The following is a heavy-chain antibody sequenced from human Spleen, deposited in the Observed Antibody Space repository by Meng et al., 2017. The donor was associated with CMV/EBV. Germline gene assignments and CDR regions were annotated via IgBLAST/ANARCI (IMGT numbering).Heavy chain of an antibody. D-gene: IGHD1-20*01. CDR1: GGSVSSGSYY. CDR2: IYYSGST. J-gene: IGHJ4*02. V-gene: IGHV4-61*01. CDR3: ATQGAYNWNRFYFDY. Sequence: SETLSLTCTVSGGSVSSGSYYWSWIRQPPGKGLEWIGYIYYSGSTNYNPSLKSRVTISVDTSKNQFSRKLSSVTAADTAVYYCATQGAYNWNRFYFDYWGQGTLVTVSS.